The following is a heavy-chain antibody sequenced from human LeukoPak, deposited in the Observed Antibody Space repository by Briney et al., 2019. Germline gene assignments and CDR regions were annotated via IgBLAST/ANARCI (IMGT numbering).Heavy chain of an antibody. J-gene: IGHJ4*02. D-gene: IGHD1-1*01. CDR1: GFTFSNAW. CDR3: ISGGGTADY. V-gene: IGHV3-15*01. Sequence: GGSLRLSCAASGFTFSNAWMNWMGWVRQAPVKGLEWVGLTKIKTDDGTPDYAALVKGRFTISRDDSKNTVYLEMNSLETEDTAVYYCISGGGTADYWGLGTLVSVSS. CDR2: TKIKTDDGTP.